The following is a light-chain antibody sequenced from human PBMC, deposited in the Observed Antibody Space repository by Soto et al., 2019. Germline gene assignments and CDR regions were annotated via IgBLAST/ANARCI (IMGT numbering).Light chain of an antibody. Sequence: EVVLTQSPGTLSLSPRERATLSCRASQSVSNNYLAWYQHKPGQAPRLLIYGASNRAPGIPDRFSGSGSGPDFTLTISRLEPEDFAVYYCQQYDAPPRTFGQGTLVEVK. V-gene: IGKV3-20*01. CDR2: GAS. J-gene: IGKJ1*01. CDR3: QQYDAPPRT. CDR1: QSVSNNY.